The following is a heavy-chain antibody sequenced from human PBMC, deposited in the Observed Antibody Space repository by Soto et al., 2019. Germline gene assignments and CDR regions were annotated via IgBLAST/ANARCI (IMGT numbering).Heavy chain of an antibody. V-gene: IGHV4-31*03. CDR2: IYYSGST. D-gene: IGHD3-10*01. CDR3: AREARGLLWFGEFPRYYYYGMDV. J-gene: IGHJ6*02. Sequence: SETLSLTCTVSGGSISSGGYYWSWIRQHPGKGLEWIGYIYYSGSTYYNPSLKSRVTISVDTSKNQFSLKLSSVTAADTAVYYCAREARGLLWFGEFPRYYYYGMDVWGQGTTVTVSS. CDR1: GGSISSGGYY.